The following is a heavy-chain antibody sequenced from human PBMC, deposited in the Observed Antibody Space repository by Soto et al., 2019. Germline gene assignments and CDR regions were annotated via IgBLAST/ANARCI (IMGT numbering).Heavy chain of an antibody. CDR3: ARVARSGWYYLRYYYYGMDV. CDR2: IIPIFGTA. D-gene: IGHD6-19*01. CDR1: GGTFSSYA. J-gene: IGHJ6*02. V-gene: IGHV1-69*13. Sequence: GASVKVSCKASGGTFSSYAISWVRQAPGQGLEWMGGIIPIFGTANYAQKFQGRVTITADESTSTAYMELSSLRSEDTAVYYCARVARSGWYYLRYYYYGMDVWGQGTTVTVSS.